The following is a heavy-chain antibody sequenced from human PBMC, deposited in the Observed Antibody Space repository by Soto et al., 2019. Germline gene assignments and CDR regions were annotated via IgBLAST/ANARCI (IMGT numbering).Heavy chain of an antibody. D-gene: IGHD5-18*01. Sequence: EVQLVESGGGLVQPGGSLKLSCAASGFTFSDSAMHWVRQASGKGLEWVGRIRSKVNTYATIYAASVKGRFTISRDDSMNTDYLQMNSLKTEDTAVYYCTRRRDWTAMDPLDYWGQGTLVTVSS. CDR2: IRSKVNTYAT. CDR3: TRRRDWTAMDPLDY. J-gene: IGHJ4*02. V-gene: IGHV3-73*02. CDR1: GFTFSDSA.